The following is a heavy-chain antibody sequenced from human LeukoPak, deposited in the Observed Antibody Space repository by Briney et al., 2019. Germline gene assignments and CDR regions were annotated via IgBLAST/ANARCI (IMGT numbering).Heavy chain of an antibody. CDR2: IYSDGGGT. CDR1: GSTFSDYY. Sequence: PGGSLRLSCVASGSTFSDYYMSWVRQAPGKGPEWVSVIYSDGGGTYYADSVKGRFTISRDNSKNTLYLQMNSLRVDDTAVYYCATAPPFCGDGCYSYDYWGQGTLVTVSS. V-gene: IGHV3-53*01. CDR3: ATAPPFCGDGCYSYDY. D-gene: IGHD2-21*02. J-gene: IGHJ4*02.